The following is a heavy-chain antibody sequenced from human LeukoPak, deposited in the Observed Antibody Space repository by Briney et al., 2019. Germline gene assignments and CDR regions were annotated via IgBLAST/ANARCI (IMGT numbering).Heavy chain of an antibody. J-gene: IGHJ4*02. CDR1: SGSFNGYY. V-gene: IGHV4-34*01. D-gene: IGHD6-19*01. CDR3: ARRLVNDADSQVSDD. CDR2: INDSGNT. Sequence: SETLSLTCAVYSGSFNGYYWSWIRQFPGKGLEWIGEINDSGNTNYNPSLKSRVTLSVDTSKNQFSLRLDSVTAADTAVYYCARRLVNDADSQVSDDWGQGILVTVSS.